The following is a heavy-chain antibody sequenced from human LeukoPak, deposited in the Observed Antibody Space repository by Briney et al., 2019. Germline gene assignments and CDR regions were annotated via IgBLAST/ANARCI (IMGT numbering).Heavy chain of an antibody. CDR1: GLTVSSNY. V-gene: IGHV3-53*04. CDR3: ARAPLYSSDWYYDY. J-gene: IGHJ4*02. D-gene: IGHD6-19*01. Sequence: GGSLRLSCAASGLTVSSNYMSWVRQASGKGLEWVSVIYSGGSTYYADSVKGRFTISRHNSKNTLYLQMNSLRAEDTAVYYCARAPLYSSDWYYDYWGQGTLVTVSS. CDR2: IYSGGST.